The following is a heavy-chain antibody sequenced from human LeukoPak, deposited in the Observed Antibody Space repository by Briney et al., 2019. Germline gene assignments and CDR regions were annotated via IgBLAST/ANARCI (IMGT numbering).Heavy chain of an antibody. D-gene: IGHD4-17*01. V-gene: IGHV4-59*01. J-gene: IGHJ4*02. CDR1: GGSISSYY. CDR2: IYHSGST. Sequence: SETLSLTCTVSGGSISSYYWSWIRQPPGKGLEWIGYIYHSGSTNYNPSLKSRVTISVDTPKNQFSLKLSSVTAADTAVYYCARGDDYGDLGAYWGQGTLVTVSS. CDR3: ARGDDYGDLGAY.